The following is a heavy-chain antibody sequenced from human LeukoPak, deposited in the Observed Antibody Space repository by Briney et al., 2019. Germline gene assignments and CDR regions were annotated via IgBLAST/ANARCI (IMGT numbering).Heavy chain of an antibody. CDR3: ARGSRFGVVGRDAFDI. CDR1: GFTFSSYW. J-gene: IGHJ3*02. D-gene: IGHD3-3*01. CDR2: IKSDGSGT. V-gene: IGHV3-74*01. Sequence: GGSLRLSCAASGFTFSSYWMHWVRQAPGQGLVWVSRIKSDGSGTTYADSVQGRFTMSRDNAKNSLYLQVNSLRAEDTAVYYCARGSRFGVVGRDAFDIWGQGTVVTVSS.